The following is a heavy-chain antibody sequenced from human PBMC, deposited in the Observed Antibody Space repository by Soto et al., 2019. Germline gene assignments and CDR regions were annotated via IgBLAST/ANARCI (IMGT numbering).Heavy chain of an antibody. D-gene: IGHD2-15*01. J-gene: IGHJ4*02. CDR3: EKDLPGGRTRILWTSFDY. Sequence: EVQLLESGGGLVQPGGSLRLSCAASGFTFSSYAMSWVRQAPGKGLEWVSAISGSGGSTYYADSVKGRFTISRDNSKNTLYLQMNSLRAEDTAVYYCEKDLPGGRTRILWTSFDYWGQGNLATVSS. CDR1: GFTFSSYA. V-gene: IGHV3-23*01. CDR2: ISGSGGST.